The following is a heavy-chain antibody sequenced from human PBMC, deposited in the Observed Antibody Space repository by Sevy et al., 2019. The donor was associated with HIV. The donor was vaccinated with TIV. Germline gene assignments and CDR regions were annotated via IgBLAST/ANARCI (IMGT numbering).Heavy chain of an antibody. CDR2: ISWNSGSI. CDR1: GFTFDDYA. J-gene: IGHJ6*02. D-gene: IGHD6-13*01. V-gene: IGHV3-9*01. Sequence: GGSLRLSCAASGFTFDDYAMHWVRQAPGKGLERVSGISWNSGSIGYADSVKGRFTISRDNAKNSLYLQMNSLRAEDTALYYCAKEWQQGDYYYGMDVWCQGTTVTVSS. CDR3: AKEWQQGDYYYGMDV.